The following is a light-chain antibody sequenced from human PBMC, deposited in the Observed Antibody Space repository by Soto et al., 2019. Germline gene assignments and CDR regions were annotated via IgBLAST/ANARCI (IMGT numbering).Light chain of an antibody. Sequence: STAPLSVFPWERATLSCRASQSVNSNYLAWYQQKPGQAPRLLIYGISKRATDIPDRFSGSGSGTEFTLTISSLQPEDFATYYCQQHGQWPITFGQGTRLEI. CDR1: QSVNSN. J-gene: IGKJ5*01. CDR2: GIS. V-gene: IGKV3D-15*01. CDR3: QQHGQWPIT.